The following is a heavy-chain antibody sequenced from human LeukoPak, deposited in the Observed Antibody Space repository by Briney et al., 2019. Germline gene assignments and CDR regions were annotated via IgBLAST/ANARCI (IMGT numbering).Heavy chain of an antibody. J-gene: IGHJ6*02. D-gene: IGHD6-19*01. Sequence: PGGSLRLSCAASGFTVSNNYMSWVRQAPGKGLEWVSIIYTAGSTYYADSVTGRFSISRDNSKNMVYLQMNSLRAADTAVYYCAKGRIAVARYYGMDVWGQGTTVTVFS. V-gene: IGHV3-53*01. CDR2: IYTAGST. CDR1: GFTVSNNY. CDR3: AKGRIAVARYYGMDV.